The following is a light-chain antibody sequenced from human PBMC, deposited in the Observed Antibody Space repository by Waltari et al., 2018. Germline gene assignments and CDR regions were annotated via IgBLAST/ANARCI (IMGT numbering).Light chain of an antibody. V-gene: IGLV2-11*01. J-gene: IGLJ1*01. CDR1: SSDVGGYNY. CDR3: CSYAGSYTFEV. CDR2: DVS. Sequence: QSALTQPRSVSGSPGQSVTISCTGTSSDVGGYNYVSWYQQHPGQAPKLMIYDVSKRPSCVPDRFSGSKSGNTASLTISGLQAEDEADYYCCSYAGSYTFEVFGTGTKVTVL.